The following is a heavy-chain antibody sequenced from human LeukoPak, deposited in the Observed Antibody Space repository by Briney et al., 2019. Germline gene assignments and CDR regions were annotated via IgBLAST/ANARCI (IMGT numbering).Heavy chain of an antibody. CDR2: ISGDGDRT. V-gene: IGHV3-43*02. J-gene: IGHJ6*03. Sequence: PGGSLRLSCAASGFTFDGHAMHWVRQAPGKGLDWVSVISGDGDRTYYADSVKGRFTVSRDNSKNSPYLQLNSLRSEHSALYYCAKDARLIHLWSIVYYYYYIDVWGKGTAVTLSS. D-gene: IGHD5-18*01. CDR1: GFTFDGHA. CDR3: AKDARLIHLWSIVYYYYYIDV.